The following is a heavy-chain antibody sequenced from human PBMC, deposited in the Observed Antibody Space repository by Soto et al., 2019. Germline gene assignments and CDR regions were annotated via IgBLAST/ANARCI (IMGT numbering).Heavy chain of an antibody. CDR3: RRFFEY. V-gene: IGHV3-74*01. CDR2: ISHAGSGT. J-gene: IGHJ4*01. CDR1: GFTVSNYC. Sequence: GGSLRLSCAASGFTVSNYCMHWVRQVSGRGLVWVSRISHAGSGTRYADSVKGRFTISRDNAKNTVYLQMNSLRAEDTAVYYCRRFFEYWSHRALVTVAS.